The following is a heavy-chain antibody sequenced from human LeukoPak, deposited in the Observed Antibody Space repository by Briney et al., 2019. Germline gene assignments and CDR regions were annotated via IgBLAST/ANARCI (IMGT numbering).Heavy chain of an antibody. CDR1: GFTFSTYA. D-gene: IGHD3-22*01. J-gene: IGHJ4*02. CDR3: ARDLNRGHNYYDSSGYFDY. CDR2: ISSSGGST. V-gene: IGHV3-64*01. Sequence: GGSLRLSCAASGFTFSTYAMHWVRQAPGKGLGYVSAISSSGGSTFYANSVKDRFTISRDNSKNTLYLQMGSLRAEDMAVYYCARDLNRGHNYYDSSGYFDYWGRGTLVTVSS.